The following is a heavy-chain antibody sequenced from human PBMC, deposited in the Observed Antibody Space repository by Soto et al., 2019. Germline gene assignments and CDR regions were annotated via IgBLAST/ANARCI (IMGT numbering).Heavy chain of an antibody. V-gene: IGHV2-70*01. D-gene: IGHD2-15*01. Sequence: GPTLVNPTQTLTLTCTFSGFSLTTNGMCVSWIRQPPGKALEWLALIDWDDDKYYSTSLKTRLTISKDTSKNQVVLTMTNMDPVDTATYYCARGISGGNNWFDPWGQGTLVTVSS. CDR3: ARGISGGNNWFDP. J-gene: IGHJ5*02. CDR2: IDWDDDK. CDR1: GFSLTTNGMC.